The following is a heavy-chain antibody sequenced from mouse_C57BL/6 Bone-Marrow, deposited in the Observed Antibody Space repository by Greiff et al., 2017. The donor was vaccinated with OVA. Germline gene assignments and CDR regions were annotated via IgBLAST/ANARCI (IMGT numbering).Heavy chain of an antibody. Sequence: VQLQQSGAELVRPGASVKLSCTASGFNINDDYMHWVKQRPEQGLEWIGWIDPENGDTEYASKFQGKATITADTSSNTAYLQLSSLTSEDTAVYYCTTDSSGPYYFDYWGQGTTLTVSS. D-gene: IGHD3-2*02. V-gene: IGHV14-4*01. CDR1: GFNINDDY. CDR3: TTDSSGPYYFDY. CDR2: IDPENGDT. J-gene: IGHJ2*01.